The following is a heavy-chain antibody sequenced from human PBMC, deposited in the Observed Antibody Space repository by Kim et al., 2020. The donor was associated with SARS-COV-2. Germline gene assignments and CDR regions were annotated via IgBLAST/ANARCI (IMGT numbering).Heavy chain of an antibody. CDR2: YT. D-gene: IGHD3-3*02. V-gene: IGHV5-10-1*01. CDR3: ARSISIGFDY. Sequence: YTNYSPSFQGHVTLSADKSISTAYLQWSSLKASDTAMYYCARSISIGFDYWGQGTLVTVSS. J-gene: IGHJ4*02.